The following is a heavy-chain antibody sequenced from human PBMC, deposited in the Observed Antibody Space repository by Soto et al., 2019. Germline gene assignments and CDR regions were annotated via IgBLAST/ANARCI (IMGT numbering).Heavy chain of an antibody. CDR1: GYTFTSYG. D-gene: IGHD6-6*01. J-gene: IGHJ4*02. CDR3: ARGRDGDY. CDR2: ISAHNGNT. Sequence: QVHLVQSGAEVKKPGASVKVSCKASGYTFTSYGITWVRQAPGQGLEWMGWISAHNGNTDYAQKPQGRVIVTRDTSTSTASMALRRLISDDTAVYYCARGRDGDYWGQGALVTVSS. V-gene: IGHV1-18*01.